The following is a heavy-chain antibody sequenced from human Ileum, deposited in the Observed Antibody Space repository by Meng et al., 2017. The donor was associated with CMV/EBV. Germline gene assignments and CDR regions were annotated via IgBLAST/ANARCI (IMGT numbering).Heavy chain of an antibody. CDR2: INRDGSER. D-gene: IGHD4-23*01. J-gene: IGHJ4*02. V-gene: IGHV3-7*01. Sequence: GESLKTSWTVSGFTLTNNWMDWVRQAPGKGLEGVANINRDGSERNYVDSVKGRFTISRNSARDSLYLRLNSLRVEDTDVYYCSGENSGLDYWGQGTLVTVSS. CDR3: SGENSGLDY. CDR1: GFTLTNNW.